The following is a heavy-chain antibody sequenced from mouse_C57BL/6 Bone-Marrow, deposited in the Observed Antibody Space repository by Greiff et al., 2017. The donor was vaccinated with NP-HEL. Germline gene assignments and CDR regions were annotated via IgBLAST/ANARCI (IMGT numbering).Heavy chain of an antibody. CDR1: GFTFSSYG. CDR3: ARGEVVRAMDY. CDR2: ISSGGSYT. J-gene: IGHJ4*01. D-gene: IGHD1-1*01. V-gene: IGHV5-6*01. Sequence: EVKLVESGGDLVKPGGSLKLSCAASGFTFSSYGMSWVRQTPDKRLEWVATISSGGSYTYYPDSVKGRFTISRDNAKNTLYLQMSSLKSEDTAMYYCARGEVVRAMDYWGQGTSVTVSS.